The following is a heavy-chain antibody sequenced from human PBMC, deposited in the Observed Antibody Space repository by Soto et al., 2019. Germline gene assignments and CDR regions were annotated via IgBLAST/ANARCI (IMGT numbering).Heavy chain of an antibody. Sequence: QMQLVQSGPEVKKPGTSVKVSCKASGFTFTSSAVQRVRHARGQRLEWIGWIVVGSGNTNYAQKFQERVTITRDMSTSTAYMELSSLRSEDTAVYYCAAERWFGELMIDYWGQGTLVTVSS. D-gene: IGHD3-10*01. CDR1: GFTFTSSA. J-gene: IGHJ4*02. V-gene: IGHV1-58*01. CDR3: AAERWFGELMIDY. CDR2: IVVGSGNT.